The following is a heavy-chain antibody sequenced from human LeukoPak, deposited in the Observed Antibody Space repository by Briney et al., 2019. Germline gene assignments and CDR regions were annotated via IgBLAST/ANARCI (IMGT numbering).Heavy chain of an antibody. CDR2: ISAYNGNT. CDR1: GYTFPSYG. CDR3: ARGVDYYDSSDALGY. J-gene: IGHJ4*02. V-gene: IGHV1-18*01. Sequence: ASVKVSCKASGYTFPSYGISGVRQAPGKGLEGMGWISAYNGNTNYAQKLQGRVTMTTDTSTSTAYMELRSLRSDDTAVYYCARGVDYYDSSDALGYWGQGTLVTVSS. D-gene: IGHD3-22*01.